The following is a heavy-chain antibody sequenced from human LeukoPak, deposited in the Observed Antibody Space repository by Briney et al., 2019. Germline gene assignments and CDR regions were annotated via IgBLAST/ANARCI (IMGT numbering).Heavy chain of an antibody. CDR1: GGSISSGGYY. J-gene: IGHJ5*02. CDR3: ARVIMVRGVIKTGWFDP. Sequence: SETLSLTCTVSGGSISSGGYYWNWIRQHPGKGLEWIGYIYYSGSTYYNPSLKRRVTISVDTSNNQFSLKLSSVTAADTAVYYCARVIMVRGVIKTGWFDPWGQGTLVTVSS. CDR2: IYYSGST. V-gene: IGHV4-31*03. D-gene: IGHD3-10*01.